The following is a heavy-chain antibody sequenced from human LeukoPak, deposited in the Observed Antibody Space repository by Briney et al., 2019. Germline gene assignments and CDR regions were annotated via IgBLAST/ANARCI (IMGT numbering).Heavy chain of an antibody. CDR3: ARDSYPYYYYGMDV. V-gene: IGHV3-53*01. CDR1: GLTVSSNY. CDR2: IYSGGST. Sequence: PGGSLRLSCAASGLTVSSNYMSWVRHSPGKGLEWVSLIYSGGSTYYADSVKGRFTVSRDNSKNTLYLQMNSLRAEDTAVYYCARDSYPYYYYGMDVWGQGTTVTVSS. J-gene: IGHJ6*02.